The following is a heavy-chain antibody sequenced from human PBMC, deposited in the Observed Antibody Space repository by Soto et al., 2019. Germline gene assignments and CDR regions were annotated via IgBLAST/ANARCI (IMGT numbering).Heavy chain of an antibody. CDR1: GFTFSRHA. D-gene: IGHD3-10*01. Sequence: GSLKLSCAASGFTFSRHAMSWVRQAPGKGLEWVSAISGSGGSTYYADSVKGRFTISRDNSKNTLYLQMNSLRAEDTAVYYCAKDLVPMWLNRETYYFDYWGQGTLVTVSS. V-gene: IGHV3-23*01. CDR3: AKDLVPMWLNRETYYFDY. J-gene: IGHJ4*02. CDR2: ISGSGGST.